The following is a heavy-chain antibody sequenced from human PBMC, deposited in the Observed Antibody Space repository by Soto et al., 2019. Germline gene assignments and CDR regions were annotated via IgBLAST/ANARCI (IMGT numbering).Heavy chain of an antibody. J-gene: IGHJ4*02. CDR2: INIDGTTT. CDR3: ARAAYDLSGFFVLPLDY. D-gene: IGHD3-22*01. CDR1: GCTFSDYW. V-gene: IGHV3-74*03. Sequence: GSLRLSGTVSGCTFSDYWMHWVRQVPGKGLVWVSHINIDGTTTTYADSVKGRFTISRDNAKNMMYLQMKNLTAEDTAIYYCARAAYDLSGFFVLPLDYWGQGTLVTVYS.